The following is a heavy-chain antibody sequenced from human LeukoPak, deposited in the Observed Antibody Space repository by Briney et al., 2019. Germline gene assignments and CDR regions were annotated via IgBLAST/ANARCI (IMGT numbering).Heavy chain of an antibody. Sequence: GGSLRLSCAASGFTFSSYSMNWVRQAPGKGLEWVSSISSSSSYIYYADSVKGRFTISRDNAKNSLCLQMNSLRAEDTAVYYCARERGFHDFWSGYRDAFDIWGQGTMVTVSS. CDR2: ISSSSSYI. D-gene: IGHD3-3*01. CDR3: ARERGFHDFWSGYRDAFDI. J-gene: IGHJ3*02. V-gene: IGHV3-21*01. CDR1: GFTFSSYS.